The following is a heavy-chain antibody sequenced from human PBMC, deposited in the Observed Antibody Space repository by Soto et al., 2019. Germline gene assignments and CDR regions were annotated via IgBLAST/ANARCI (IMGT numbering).Heavy chain of an antibody. CDR1: GGYISSYY. V-gene: IGHV4-59*01. CDR3: ARVVDYYDPYYYYGMDV. Sequence: SETLSLTCTVAGGYISSYYWSWIRQPPGKGLEWIGYIYYSGSTNYNPSLKSRVTISVDTSKNQFSLKLSSVTAADTAVYYCARVVDYYDPYYYYGMDVWGQGTTVTVSS. J-gene: IGHJ6*02. CDR2: IYYSGST. D-gene: IGHD3-22*01.